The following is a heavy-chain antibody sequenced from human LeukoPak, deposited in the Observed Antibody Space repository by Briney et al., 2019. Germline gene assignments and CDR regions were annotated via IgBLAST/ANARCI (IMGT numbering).Heavy chain of an antibody. J-gene: IGHJ4*02. CDR2: ISAYNGNT. D-gene: IGHD3-9*01. V-gene: IGHV1-18*01. CDR1: GYTFTSYG. CDR3: QKAAYDILTGYSESDY. Sequence: ASVKVSCKASGYTFTSYGISWVRQAPGQGLEWMGWISAYNGNTNYAQKLQGRVTMTTDTSTSTAYMELRSLRSDDTAFFFKQKAAYDILTGYSESDYWGQGTLVTVSS.